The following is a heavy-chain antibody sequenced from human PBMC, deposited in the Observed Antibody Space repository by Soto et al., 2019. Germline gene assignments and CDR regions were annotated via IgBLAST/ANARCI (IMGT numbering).Heavy chain of an antibody. CDR2: ISWNSGSI. CDR3: AKVYCSGGSCYGAFDI. J-gene: IGHJ3*02. Sequence: GGSLRLSCAASGFTFDDYAMHWVRQAPGKGLEWVSGISWNSGSIGYADSVKGRFTISRDNAKNSLYLQMNSLRAEGSALYYCAKVYCSGGSCYGAFDIWGQGTMVTVSS. V-gene: IGHV3-9*01. CDR1: GFTFDDYA. D-gene: IGHD2-15*01.